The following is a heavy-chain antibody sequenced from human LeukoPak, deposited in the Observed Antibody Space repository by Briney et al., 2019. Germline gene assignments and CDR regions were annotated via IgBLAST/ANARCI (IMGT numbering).Heavy chain of an antibody. CDR1: GFIFSGYS. CDR3: AKDQACIPRPGAVGAH. Sequence: GGSLRLSCAASGFIFSGYSMNWVRQAPGKGLEWVSSISSGSDFIYYADSVKGRFTVSRDNAKNSLYLQMNSLRAEDTAVYYCAKDQACIPRPGAVGAHWGQGTMVTVSS. J-gene: IGHJ4*02. V-gene: IGHV3-21*01. CDR2: ISSGSDFI. D-gene: IGHD6-19*01.